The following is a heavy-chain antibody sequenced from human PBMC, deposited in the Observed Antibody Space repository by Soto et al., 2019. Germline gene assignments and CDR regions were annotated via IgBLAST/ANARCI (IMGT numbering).Heavy chain of an antibody. CDR1: GFTFTSSA. CDR2: IVVGSGNT. D-gene: IGHD5-12*01. J-gene: IGHJ5*02. Sequence: SVKVSCKASGFTFTSSAVQWVRQARGQRLEWIGWIVVGSGNTNYAQKFQERVTITRDMSTSTAYMELSSLRSEETAVYYCAENWLRSSDNWFDPCGQVTLVTVSS. V-gene: IGHV1-58*01. CDR3: AENWLRSSDNWFDP.